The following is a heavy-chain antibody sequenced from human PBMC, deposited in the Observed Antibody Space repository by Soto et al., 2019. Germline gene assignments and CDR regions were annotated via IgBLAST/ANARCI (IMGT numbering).Heavy chain of an antibody. CDR1: GFTFGDYA. V-gene: IGHV3-49*03. Sequence: GGSLRLSCTASGFTFGDYAMSWFRQAPGKGLEWVGFIRSKAYGGTTEYAASVKGRFTISRDDSKSIAYLQMNSLKTEDTAVYYCTRGRYNWNYDYYYGMDVWGQGTTVTVSS. J-gene: IGHJ6*02. CDR2: IRSKAYGGTT. D-gene: IGHD1-20*01. CDR3: TRGRYNWNYDYYYGMDV.